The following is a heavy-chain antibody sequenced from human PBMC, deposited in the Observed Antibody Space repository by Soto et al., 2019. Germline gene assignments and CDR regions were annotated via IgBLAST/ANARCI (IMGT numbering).Heavy chain of an antibody. D-gene: IGHD6-19*01. J-gene: IGHJ2*01. CDR2: IIPILGIA. Sequence: QVQLVRSGAEVKKPESSVKVSCKASGGTFSSYTISWVRQAPGQGLEWMGRIIPILGIANYAQKFQGRVTITADKSTSTAYMELSSLRSEDTAVYYCAREIAVAGNYWYFDLWGRGTLVTVSS. CDR1: GGTFSSYT. CDR3: AREIAVAGNYWYFDL. V-gene: IGHV1-69*08.